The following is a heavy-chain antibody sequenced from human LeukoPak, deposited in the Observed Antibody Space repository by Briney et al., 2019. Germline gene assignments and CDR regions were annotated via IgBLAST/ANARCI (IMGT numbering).Heavy chain of an antibody. Sequence: SETLSLTCAVYGGSFSGYYWSWIRQPPGKGLEWIGEINHSGTTNYNPSLKSRVTISVDTSKNQFSLKLTSVTAADTAVHYCARGPQSRFDYWGQGTLVTVSS. J-gene: IGHJ4*02. CDR3: ARGPQSRFDY. CDR2: INHSGTT. V-gene: IGHV4-34*01. CDR1: GGSFSGYY.